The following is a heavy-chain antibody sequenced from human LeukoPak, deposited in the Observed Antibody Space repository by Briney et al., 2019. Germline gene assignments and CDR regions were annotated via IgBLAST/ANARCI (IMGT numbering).Heavy chain of an antibody. CDR2: IADDGGVK. CDR3: AREATWGEWYFDH. J-gene: IGHJ4*02. V-gene: IGHV3-30*03. Sequence: GRSLRLSCVASGITFSRHGMDWVHQAPGKGLEWVAVIADDGGVKQYADSVKGRFTVSRDNSKSTLYLQMNGLSVEDTAIYYCAREATWGEWYFDHWGQGTPVTVSS. CDR1: GITFSRHG. D-gene: IGHD3-3*01.